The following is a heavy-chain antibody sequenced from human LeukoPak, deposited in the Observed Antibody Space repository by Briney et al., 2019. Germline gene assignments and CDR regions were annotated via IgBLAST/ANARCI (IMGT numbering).Heavy chain of an antibody. V-gene: IGHV4-59*01. D-gene: IGHD6-19*01. CDR2: IYYNGST. J-gene: IGHJ3*02. CDR1: GGSISSYY. CDR3: ASLAVAGTSAFDI. Sequence: PSETLSLTCTVSGGSISSYYWSWIRQPPGKGLEWIGYIYYNGSTNYNSSLKSRVTISVDTSKNQFSLKMSSVTAAAAAVYYCASLAVAGTSAFDIWGQGTMVTVSS.